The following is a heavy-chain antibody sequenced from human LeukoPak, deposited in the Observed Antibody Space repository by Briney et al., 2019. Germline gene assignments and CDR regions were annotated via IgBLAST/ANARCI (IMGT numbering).Heavy chain of an antibody. CDR2: INPNSGGT. J-gene: IGHJ4*02. Sequence: ASVKVSCKASGYTFTGYYIHWVRQAPGQGLEWMGWINPNSGGTNYAQKFQGRVTMTRDTSISTAYMELSRLRSDDTAVYYCARGYCSGGSCYYYFDYWGQGTLVTVSS. V-gene: IGHV1-2*02. D-gene: IGHD2-15*01. CDR1: GYTFTGYY. CDR3: ARGYCSGGSCYYYFDY.